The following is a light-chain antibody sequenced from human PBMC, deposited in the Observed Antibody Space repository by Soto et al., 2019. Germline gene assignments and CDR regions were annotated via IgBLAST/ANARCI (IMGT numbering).Light chain of an antibody. V-gene: IGLV1-40*01. CDR2: GNS. CDR1: SSNIGAGYD. J-gene: IGLJ2*01. CDR3: QSYDRSQSGSV. Sequence: QLVLTQPPSVSGAPGQRVTISCTGTSSNIGAGYDVHWYQQFPRTAPKLLIYGNSNRPSGVPDRFSGSKSGTSASLAITGLRAEDEAEYYCQSYDRSQSGSVFGGGTKLTVL.